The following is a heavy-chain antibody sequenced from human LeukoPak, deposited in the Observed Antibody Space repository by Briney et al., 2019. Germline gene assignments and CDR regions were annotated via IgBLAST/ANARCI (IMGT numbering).Heavy chain of an antibody. V-gene: IGHV3-11*01. J-gene: IGHJ4*02. CDR1: GFTFSDYY. CDR3: ARKAREGPIDY. CDR2: ISSSGSTI. Sequence: GGSLRLSCAAPGFTFSDYYMSWIRQAPGKGLEWVSYISSSGSTIYYADSVKGRFTISRDNAKNSLYLQMNCLRAEDTAVYYCARKAREGPIDYWGQGTLVTVSS.